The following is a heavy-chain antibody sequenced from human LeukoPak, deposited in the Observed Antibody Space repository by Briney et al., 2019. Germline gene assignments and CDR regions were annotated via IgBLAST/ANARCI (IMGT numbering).Heavy chain of an antibody. Sequence: SPTLSLTCAISGDSVSSNSAGWHWIRQSPSRGLEWLGRTYYRSKWYYEYAVSVESRITISADTSKNQFSLQLNSVTPEDTAVYYCAKSITVYHEYYYYYYGMDVWGQGTTVTVSS. V-gene: IGHV6-1*01. D-gene: IGHD3-10*01. CDR3: AKSITVYHEYYYYYYGMDV. CDR2: TYYRSKWYY. J-gene: IGHJ6*02. CDR1: GDSVSSNSAG.